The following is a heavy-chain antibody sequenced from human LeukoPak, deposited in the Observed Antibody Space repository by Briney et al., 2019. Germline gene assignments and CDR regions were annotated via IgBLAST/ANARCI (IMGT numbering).Heavy chain of an antibody. V-gene: IGHV3-30-3*01. CDR3: ARLGGLIVEDYFDY. CDR2: ISYDGSNK. D-gene: IGHD3-16*02. CDR1: GFTFSSYA. J-gene: IGHJ4*02. Sequence: GGSLRLSCAASGFTFSSYAMHWVRQAPGKGLEWVAVISYDGSNKYYADSVKGRFTISRDNAKNSLYLQMNSLRAEDTAVYYCARLGGLIVEDYFDYWGQGTLVTVSS.